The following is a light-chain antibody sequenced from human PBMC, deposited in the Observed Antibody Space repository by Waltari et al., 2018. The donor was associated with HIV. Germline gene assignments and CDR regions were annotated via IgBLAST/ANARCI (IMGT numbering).Light chain of an antibody. CDR1: SSDVGSYNL. V-gene: IGLV2-23*02. CDR3: CSYAGRITSVV. Sequence: QSALTQPASVSGSPGQSITISCTGTSSDVGSYNLVSWYQQHPGKAPKLMIYEVNKRTSWVSNRFSGSKSGNTASLTISGLQAEDEGYYYCCSYAGRITSVVFGGGTKLTVL. CDR2: EVN. J-gene: IGLJ2*01.